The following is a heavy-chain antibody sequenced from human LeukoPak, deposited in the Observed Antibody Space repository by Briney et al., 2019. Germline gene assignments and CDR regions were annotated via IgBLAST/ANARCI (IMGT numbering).Heavy chain of an antibody. CDR2: IYYSGST. Sequence: SETLSLTCTVSGGSISSSSYYWGWIRQPPGKGLEWIGSIYYSGSTYYNPSLKSRVTISVDTSKNQFSLKLSSVTAADTAVYYCARVGGFGEFYYFDYWGQGTLVTVSS. D-gene: IGHD3-10*01. V-gene: IGHV4-39*07. CDR1: GGSISSSSYY. CDR3: ARVGGFGEFYYFDY. J-gene: IGHJ4*02.